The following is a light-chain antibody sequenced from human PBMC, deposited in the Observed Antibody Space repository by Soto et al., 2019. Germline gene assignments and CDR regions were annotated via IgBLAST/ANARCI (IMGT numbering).Light chain of an antibody. CDR1: QSLVFTDGKTY. CDR3: MQSVQVPYT. V-gene: IGKV2D-29*01. CDR2: EVS. Sequence: DIVMTQTPLSLSVAPGQPASISCKSSQSLVFTDGKTYLYWYLQKTGQPPQLLIYEVSKWFAGVPDRFSGSGAGTDFTLKISRVEAEDVGVYYCMQSVQVPYTFGQGTKLEIK. J-gene: IGKJ2*01.